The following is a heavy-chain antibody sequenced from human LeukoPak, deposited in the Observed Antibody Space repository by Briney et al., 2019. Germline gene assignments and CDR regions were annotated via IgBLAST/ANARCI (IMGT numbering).Heavy chain of an antibody. CDR3: AIRGIAAAGKGEYFDY. D-gene: IGHD6-13*01. Sequence: GGSLRLSCAASGFTVSSNYLSWVRQAPGKGLEWVSVIYSGGSTYYADSVKGRFTISRDNSKNTLYLQMNSLSAEDTAVYYCAIRGIAAAGKGEYFDYWGQGTLVTVSS. CDR1: GFTVSSNY. CDR2: IYSGGST. V-gene: IGHV3-53*01. J-gene: IGHJ4*02.